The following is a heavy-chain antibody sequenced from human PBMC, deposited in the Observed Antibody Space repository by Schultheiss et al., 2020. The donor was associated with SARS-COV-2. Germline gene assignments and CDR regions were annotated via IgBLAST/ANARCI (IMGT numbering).Heavy chain of an antibody. D-gene: IGHD3-10*01. CDR2: IYWNDDK. Sequence: SGPTLVKPTQTLTLTCTFSGFSLSTSGVGVGWIRQPPGKALEWLALIYWNDDKRYSPSLKSRLTITKDTSKNQVVLTMTNMDPVDTATYYCAHSGRLGVREKNFDYWGQGTLVTVSS. J-gene: IGHJ4*02. V-gene: IGHV2-5*01. CDR3: AHSGRLGVREKNFDY. CDR1: GFSLSTSGVG.